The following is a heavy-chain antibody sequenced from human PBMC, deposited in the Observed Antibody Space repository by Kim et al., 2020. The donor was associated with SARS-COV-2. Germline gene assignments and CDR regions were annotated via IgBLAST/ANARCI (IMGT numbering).Heavy chain of an antibody. CDR3: AGGITMVRPFDY. D-gene: IGHD3-10*01. CDR1: GFTFSDYY. J-gene: IGHJ4*02. CDR2: ISSSSYT. V-gene: IGHV3-11*06. Sequence: GGSLRLSCAASGFTFSDYYMSWIRQAPGKGLEWVSYISSSSYTNYADSVKGRFTISRDNAKNSLYLQMNSLRAEDTAVYYCAGGITMVRPFDYWGQGTLVTVSS.